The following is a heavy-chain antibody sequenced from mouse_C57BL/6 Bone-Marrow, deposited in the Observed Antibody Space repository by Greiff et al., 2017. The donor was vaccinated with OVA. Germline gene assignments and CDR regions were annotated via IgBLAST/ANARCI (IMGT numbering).Heavy chain of an antibody. J-gene: IGHJ3*01. V-gene: IGHV1-69*01. CDR2: IDPSDSYT. CDR3: ARDDYDGQAWFAY. CDR1: GYTFTSYW. D-gene: IGHD2-4*01. Sequence: VQLQQPGAELVMPGASVKLSCKASGYTFTSYWMHWVKQRPGQGLEWIGEIDPSDSYTNYNQKFKGKSTLTVDKSSSTAYMQLSSLTSEDSAVYYCARDDYDGQAWFAYWGQGTLVTVSA.